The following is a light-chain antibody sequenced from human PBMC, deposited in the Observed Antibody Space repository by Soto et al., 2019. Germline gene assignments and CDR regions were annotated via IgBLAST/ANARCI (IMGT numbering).Light chain of an antibody. CDR2: GNT. J-gene: IGLJ1*01. CDR3: QSYDSSLSGSYV. V-gene: IGLV1-40*01. Sequence: QSVLTQPPSVSGAPGQRITISCTGSSSNIGAGYPVHWYQQLPGTAPKLLIFGNTIRPSGVPDRFSGPRSGLAITGLQAEDEADYYCQSYDSSLSGSYVFGTGTKVTVL. CDR1: SSNIGAGYP.